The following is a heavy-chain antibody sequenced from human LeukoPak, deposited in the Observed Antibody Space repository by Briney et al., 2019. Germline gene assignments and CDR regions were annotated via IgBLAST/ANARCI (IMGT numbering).Heavy chain of an antibody. CDR2: IKQDGSEK. V-gene: IGHV3-7*01. CDR3: ARGPPRRPYYFDY. Sequence: GGSLRHSCAASGFTFSSYWMSWVRQAPGKGLEWVANIKQDGSEKYYVDSVKGRFTISRDNAENSLYLQMNSLRAEDTAVYYCARGPPRRPYYFDYWGQGTLVTVSS. CDR1: GFTFSSYW. J-gene: IGHJ4*02.